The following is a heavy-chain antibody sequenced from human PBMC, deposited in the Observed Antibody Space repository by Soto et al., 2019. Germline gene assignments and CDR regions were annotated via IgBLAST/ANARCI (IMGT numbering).Heavy chain of an antibody. V-gene: IGHV3-30*18. J-gene: IGHJ6*02. CDR1: GFTFSSYG. CDR3: AKASRQGATQAVAVYYYAMDV. Sequence: GGSLRLSCAASGFTFSSYGMHWVRQAPGKGLEWVAVISYDGSNKYYADSVKGRFTISRDNSKNTLYLQMNSLRAEDTAVYYCAKASRQGATQAVAVYYYAMDVWGQGTTVTVSS. D-gene: IGHD1-26*01. CDR2: ISYDGSNK.